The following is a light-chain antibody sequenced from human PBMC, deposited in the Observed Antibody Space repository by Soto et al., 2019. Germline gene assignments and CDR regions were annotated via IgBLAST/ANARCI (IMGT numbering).Light chain of an antibody. J-gene: IGLJ3*02. V-gene: IGLV2-14*01. CDR1: SSDIGGYNY. Sequence: QSVLTQPASVSASPGQSITIPCTGTSSDIGGYNYVSWYQQHPGKAPQVMIYEFSNRPSGVSNRFSGSKSANTASLTISGLQVEDEADYYCTSFTSSRTWVFSGGTQLAVL. CDR3: TSFTSSRTWV. CDR2: EFS.